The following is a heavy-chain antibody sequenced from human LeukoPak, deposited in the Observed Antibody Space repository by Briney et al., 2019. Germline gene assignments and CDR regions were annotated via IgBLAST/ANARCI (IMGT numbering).Heavy chain of an antibody. Sequence: PGGSLRLSCAASGFTFSNAWMSWVRQAPGKGLEWVGRIKSKTDGGTTDYAAPVKGRFTISRDDSKNTLYLQMNSLKTEDTAVYYCARVGDSSGYGAYYFDYWGQGTLVTVSS. CDR1: GFTFSNAW. D-gene: IGHD3-22*01. CDR3: ARVGDSSGYGAYYFDY. CDR2: IKSKTDGGTT. J-gene: IGHJ4*02. V-gene: IGHV3-15*01.